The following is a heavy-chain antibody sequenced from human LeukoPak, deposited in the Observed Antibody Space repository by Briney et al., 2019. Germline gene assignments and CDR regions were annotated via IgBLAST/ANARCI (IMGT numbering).Heavy chain of an antibody. D-gene: IGHD3-10*01. CDR1: RYSFTNYG. V-gene: IGHV1-3*01. Sequence: ASVKVSCKASRYSFTNYGIHWVRQAPGQRLEWMGWINADNGNTRYSQNFQVRVTITRDTSASTAYMEPGSLRSEDTAVYYCARGPKGNGDYYFDYWGQGTLVTVSS. J-gene: IGHJ4*02. CDR3: ARGPKGNGDYYFDY. CDR2: INADNGNT.